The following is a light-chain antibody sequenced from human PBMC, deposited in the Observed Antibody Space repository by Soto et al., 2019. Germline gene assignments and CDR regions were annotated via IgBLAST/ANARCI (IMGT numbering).Light chain of an antibody. V-gene: IGKV3-15*01. J-gene: IGKJ1*01. CDR3: QQYNNWRT. CDR1: QSVSSN. Sequence: EIVMTQSPATLSVSPGERATLSCRANQSVSSNLAWYQQKPGQAPRLLIYGASTRATGIPARFSGSGSGTEFTLTISSLQSEDFAVYYCQQYNNWRTFGQGTKVDI. CDR2: GAS.